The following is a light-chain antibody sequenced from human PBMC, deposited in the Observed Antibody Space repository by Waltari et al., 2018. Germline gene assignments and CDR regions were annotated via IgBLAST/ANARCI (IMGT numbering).Light chain of an antibody. J-gene: IGLJ1*01. CDR3: SSYTTNSTYV. V-gene: IGLV2-14*03. Sequence: WGQQHPGKAPNLLIYDVSERPSGVSNRFSASKSGNTASLTISGLQAEDEADYYCSSYTTNSTYVFGTGTKVTVL. CDR2: DVS.